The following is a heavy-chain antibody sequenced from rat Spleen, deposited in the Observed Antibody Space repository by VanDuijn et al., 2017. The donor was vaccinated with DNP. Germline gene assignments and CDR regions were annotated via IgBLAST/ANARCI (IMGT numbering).Heavy chain of an antibody. V-gene: IGHV5-22*01. D-gene: IGHD4-3*01. CDR3: VRWNSGHFDY. Sequence: EVQLVESGGGLVQPGRSLKLSCAASGFTFSAYYMAWVRQAPAKGLAWVAYIGSPAYAPYYTDSGKGRFVISRDNAKSTLYLQINSLKSEDMATYYCVRWNSGHFDYWGQGVMVTVSS. CDR1: GFTFSAYY. CDR2: IGSPAYAP. J-gene: IGHJ2*01.